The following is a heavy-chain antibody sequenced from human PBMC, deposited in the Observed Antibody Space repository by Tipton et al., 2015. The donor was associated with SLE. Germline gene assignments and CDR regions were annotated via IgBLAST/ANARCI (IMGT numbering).Heavy chain of an antibody. CDR2: ISSNSGSI. Sequence: SLRLSCVGSGFTFDDYAMHWVRQGTGKGLEWVSTISSNSGSIGYADSVKGRFSISRDNAKNSLYLQMNSLRAEDAALYYCARDGVYSSSYYHEFWGQGILVTVSS. J-gene: IGHJ4*02. D-gene: IGHD3-22*01. CDR1: GFTFDDYA. CDR3: ARDGVYSSSYYHEF. V-gene: IGHV3-9*01.